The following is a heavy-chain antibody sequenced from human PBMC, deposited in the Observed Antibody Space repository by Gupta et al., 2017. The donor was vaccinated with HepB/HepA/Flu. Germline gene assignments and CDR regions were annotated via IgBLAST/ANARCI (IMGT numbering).Heavy chain of an antibody. J-gene: IGHJ4*02. CDR2: INQSGSS. CDR3: ARFVARWYPFDY. V-gene: IGHV4-34*01. CDR1: GGSFSGYY. D-gene: IGHD4-23*01. Sequence: VQLQQWGAGLLRPSETLSLTCAVYGGSFSGYYCSWIRQPPGKGLEWIGEINQSGSSNYNPSLGGRVSISVDSSKNQFSLSLGSVTAADTAVYYCARFVARWYPFDYWGQGTLVNVSS.